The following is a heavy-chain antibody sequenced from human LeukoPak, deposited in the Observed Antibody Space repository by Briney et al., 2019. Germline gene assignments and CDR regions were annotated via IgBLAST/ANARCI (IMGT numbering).Heavy chain of an antibody. Sequence: ASVKVSCKASGYTFTSYAMHWVRQAPGQGLEWMGWINADTGDTKYSQRFQGRVTITRDTSASTAYMELSSLRSEDTAAYYCAREAGSYSYGYGPFDYWGQGTLVTVSS. CDR2: INADTGDT. CDR3: AREAGSYSYGYGPFDY. J-gene: IGHJ4*02. D-gene: IGHD5-18*01. CDR1: GYTFTSYA. V-gene: IGHV1-3*01.